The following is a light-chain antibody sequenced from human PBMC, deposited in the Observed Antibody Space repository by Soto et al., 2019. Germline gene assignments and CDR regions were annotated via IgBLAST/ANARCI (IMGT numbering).Light chain of an antibody. CDR3: QQYMSPVT. CDR1: QSVDTTF. CDR2: GAS. V-gene: IGKV3-20*01. J-gene: IGKJ1*01. Sequence: EIVLTQSPGSLSLSPGQRATLSCRASQSVDTTFFAWYQKKPGQAPRLLIYGASKRATGIPDRFSGSGSGPDFTLIISRLEPEDFAVYYCQQYMSPVTFGQGTKVEIK.